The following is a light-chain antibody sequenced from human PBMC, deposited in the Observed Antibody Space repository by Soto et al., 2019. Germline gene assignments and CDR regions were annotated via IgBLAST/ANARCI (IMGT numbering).Light chain of an antibody. Sequence: EIVMTPSPAPQSLPPGERATLSCRASQSVSSNLAWYQQKPGQAPRLLIYGASTRATGIPARFSGSGSGTEFTLTISSLQSEDFAVYYCQQAGTFGQGTRLEIK. V-gene: IGKV3-15*01. J-gene: IGKJ5*01. CDR3: QQAGT. CDR1: QSVSSN. CDR2: GAS.